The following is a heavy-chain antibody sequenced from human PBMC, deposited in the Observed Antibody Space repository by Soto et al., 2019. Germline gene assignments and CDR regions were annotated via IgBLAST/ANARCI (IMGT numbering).Heavy chain of an antibody. CDR1: GFTFNNYG. V-gene: IGHV3-23*01. CDR3: GKGGTGDVGDH. D-gene: IGHD3-16*01. CDR2: TTVSGGET. Sequence: EVQLLESGGGLVQPGGSLRLSCVASGFTFNNYGMTWVRQAPGKGLEWVSGTTVSGGETYYADSVRGRFTISRDNSKSTVLLQMNSLRAEDTAVYYCGKGGTGDVGDHWGQGTLVTVSS. J-gene: IGHJ4*02.